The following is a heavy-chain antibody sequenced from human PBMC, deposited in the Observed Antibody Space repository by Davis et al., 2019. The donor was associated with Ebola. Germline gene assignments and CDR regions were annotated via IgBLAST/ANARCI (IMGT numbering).Heavy chain of an antibody. J-gene: IGHJ4*02. Sequence: GESLKISCAASGFTFSGSAMHWVRQASGKGLEWVGRIRSKANSYATAYAASVKGRFTISRDDSKSTAYLQMNSLKTEDTAVYYCTHSSGYNNADYWGQGTLVTVSS. CDR3: THSSGYNNADY. V-gene: IGHV3-73*01. CDR2: IRSKANSYAT. CDR1: GFTFSGSA. D-gene: IGHD3-22*01.